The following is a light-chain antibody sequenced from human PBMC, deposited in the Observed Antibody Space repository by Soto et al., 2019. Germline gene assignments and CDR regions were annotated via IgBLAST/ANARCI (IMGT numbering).Light chain of an antibody. CDR3: ISYAGSKILRV. V-gene: IGLV2-8*01. CDR1: SSDVGGYNY. Sequence: SALTQPPSASGSPGQSVTISCTGTSSDVGGYNYVSWYQQHPGKAPKLMIYEASKRPSGIPDSFSGSQSGNTASLTVSGLRAEDEADFSGISYAGSKILRVFGAGTKVTF. CDR2: EAS. J-gene: IGLJ1*01.